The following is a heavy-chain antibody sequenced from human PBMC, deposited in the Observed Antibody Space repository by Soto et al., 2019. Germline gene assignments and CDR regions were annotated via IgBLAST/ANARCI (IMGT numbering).Heavy chain of an antibody. V-gene: IGHV3-48*02. J-gene: IGHJ6*02. CDR1: GFTFSSYS. CDR2: ISSSSSTI. D-gene: IGHD3-10*01. Sequence: GGSLRLSCAASGFTFSSYSMNWVRQAPGKGLEWVSYISSSSSTIYYADSVKGRFTISRDNAKNSLYLQMNSLRDEDTAVYYCARYYGSGSYYNEDYYYYGMDVWGQGTTVTVSS. CDR3: ARYYGSGSYYNEDYYYYGMDV.